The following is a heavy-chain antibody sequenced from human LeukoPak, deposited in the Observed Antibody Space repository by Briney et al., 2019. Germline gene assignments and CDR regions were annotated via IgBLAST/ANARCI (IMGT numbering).Heavy chain of an antibody. V-gene: IGHV3-64*01. D-gene: IGHD3-10*01. CDR3: ARGGEAEDYDY. Sequence: GGSLRLSCAASGFTFSSYAMHWVRQAPGKGLEYVSAISSNGGSTYYANSVKGRFTISRDNSKNTLYLQMGSLRAEDMAVYYCARGGEAEDYDYWGQGTLVTVSS. J-gene: IGHJ4*02. CDR1: GFTFSSYA. CDR2: ISSNGGST.